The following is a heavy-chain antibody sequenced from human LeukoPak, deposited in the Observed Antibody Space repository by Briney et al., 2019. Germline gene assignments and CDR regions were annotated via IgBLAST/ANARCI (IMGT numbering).Heavy chain of an antibody. J-gene: IGHJ4*02. D-gene: IGHD3-10*01. CDR3: ARAPQRFGSVIGVLDY. Sequence: SVKVSCKASGGTFSSYAISWVRQAPGQGLEWMGGIIPIFGTANYAQKFQGRVTITADESTSTAYMELSSLRSEDTAVYYCARAPQRFGSVIGVLDYWGQGTLVTVSS. V-gene: IGHV1-69*01. CDR2: IIPIFGTA. CDR1: GGTFSSYA.